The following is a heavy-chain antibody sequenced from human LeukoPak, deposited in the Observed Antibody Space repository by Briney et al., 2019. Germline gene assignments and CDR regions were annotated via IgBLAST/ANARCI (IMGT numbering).Heavy chain of an antibody. V-gene: IGHV1-2*02. CDR3: ARPADYDSSGYSFDP. J-gene: IGHJ5*02. D-gene: IGHD3-22*01. Sequence: ASVKVSCKASGGTFSSYAISWVRQAPGQGLEWMGWINPNSGGTNYAQKFQGRVTMTRDTSISTAYMELSRLRSDDTAVYYCARPADYDSSGYSFDPWGQGTLVTVSS. CDR2: INPNSGGT. CDR1: GGTFSSYA.